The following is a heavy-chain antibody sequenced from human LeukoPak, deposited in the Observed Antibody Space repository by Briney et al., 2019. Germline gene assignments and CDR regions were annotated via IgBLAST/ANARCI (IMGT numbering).Heavy chain of an antibody. D-gene: IGHD2-2*01. CDR1: EYTFTGYY. CDR2: INPNSGGT. Sequence: ASVKVSCKASEYTFTGYYMHWVRQAPGQGLEWMGRINPNSGGTNYAQKFQGRVTMTRDTSISTAYMELSRLRSDDTAVYYCARELGYCSSTSCRPFDPWGQGTLVTVSS. V-gene: IGHV1-2*06. J-gene: IGHJ5*02. CDR3: ARELGYCSSTSCRPFDP.